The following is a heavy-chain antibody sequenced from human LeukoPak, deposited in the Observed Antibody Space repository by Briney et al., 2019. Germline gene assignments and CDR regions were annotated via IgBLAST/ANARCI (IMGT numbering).Heavy chain of an antibody. CDR1: GFTFSSYW. CDR3: ARSGDYVSGSSDY. Sequence: GGSLRLSCAASGFTFSSYWMSWVRQAPGKGLEWVVNIKQDGSEKYYVDSVKGRFTISRDNAKNSLYLQMNSLRAEDTAVYYCARSGDYVSGSSDYWGQGTLVTVSS. CDR2: IKQDGSEK. V-gene: IGHV3-7*01. J-gene: IGHJ4*02. D-gene: IGHD4-17*01.